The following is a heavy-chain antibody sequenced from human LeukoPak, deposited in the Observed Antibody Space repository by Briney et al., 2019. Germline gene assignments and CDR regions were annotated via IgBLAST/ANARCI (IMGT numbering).Heavy chain of an antibody. J-gene: IGHJ6*02. CDR3: ARGDSDIVVVPAAMDYYGMDV. V-gene: IGHV4-34*01. CDR1: GGSFSGYY. D-gene: IGHD2-2*01. Sequence: PETLSLTCAVYGGSFSGYYWSWIRQPPGKGLEWIGEINHSGSTNYNPSLKSRVTISVDTSKNQFSLKLSSVTAADTAVYYCARGDSDIVVVPAAMDYYGMDVWGQGTTVTVSS. CDR2: INHSGST.